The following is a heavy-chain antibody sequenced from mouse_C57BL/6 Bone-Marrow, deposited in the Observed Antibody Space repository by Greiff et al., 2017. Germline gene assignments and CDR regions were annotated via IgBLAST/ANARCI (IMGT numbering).Heavy chain of an antibody. J-gene: IGHJ4*01. D-gene: IGHD1-1*01. Sequence: VQLQQSGAELARPGASVKLSCKASGYTFTSYGISWVKQRTGQGLEWIGEIYPRSGNTYYNEKFKGKATLTADKSSSTAYMELRSLTSADSAVYFCARSYYGSPYAMDYWGQGTSVTVSS. CDR3: ARSYYGSPYAMDY. V-gene: IGHV1-81*01. CDR2: IYPRSGNT. CDR1: GYTFTSYG.